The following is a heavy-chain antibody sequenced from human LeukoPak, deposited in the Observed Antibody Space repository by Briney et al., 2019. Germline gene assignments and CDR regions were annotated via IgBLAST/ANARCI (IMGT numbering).Heavy chain of an antibody. J-gene: IGHJ4*02. CDR1: GFTFSSYA. D-gene: IGHD3-3*01. CDR2: ISGSGGST. Sequence: PGGSLRLSCAASGFTFSSYAMSWVRQAPGKGLEWVSAISGSGGSTYYADSVKGRFTISRDNFKNTLYLQMNSLRAEDTAVYYCAKAHPTVRYHDFWSGYYTDSDYWGQGTLVTVS. V-gene: IGHV3-23*01. CDR3: AKAHPTVRYHDFWSGYYTDSDY.